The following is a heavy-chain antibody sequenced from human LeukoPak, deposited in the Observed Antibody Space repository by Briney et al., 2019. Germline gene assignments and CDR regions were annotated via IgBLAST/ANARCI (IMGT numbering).Heavy chain of an antibody. J-gene: IGHJ4*02. V-gene: IGHV1-46*01. Sequence: ASVKVSCKASGYTFTSYYMHWVRQAPGQGLEWMGIINPSGGSTSYAQKFQGRVTMTRDTSTSTVYMELSSLRSEDTAVYYCARDWFSDSSGYYPSPGFVYWGQGTLVTVSS. CDR2: INPSGGST. CDR3: ARDWFSDSSGYYPSPGFVY. CDR1: GYTFTSYY. D-gene: IGHD3-22*01.